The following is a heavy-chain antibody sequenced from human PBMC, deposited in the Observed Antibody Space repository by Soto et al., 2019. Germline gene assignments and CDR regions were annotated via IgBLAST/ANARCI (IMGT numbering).Heavy chain of an antibody. D-gene: IGHD2-15*01. CDR2: INPSGGST. CDR1: GYTFTSYY. V-gene: IGHV1-46*01. J-gene: IGHJ6*02. Sequence: GASVKVSCKASGYTFTSYYMHWVRQAPGQGLEWMGIINPSGGSTSYAQKFQGRVTMTRDTSTSTVYMELSSLRSEDTAVYYCARDRLDCSGGSCYSYYYYYGMDVWGQRTTVTVSS. CDR3: ARDRLDCSGGSCYSYYYYYGMDV.